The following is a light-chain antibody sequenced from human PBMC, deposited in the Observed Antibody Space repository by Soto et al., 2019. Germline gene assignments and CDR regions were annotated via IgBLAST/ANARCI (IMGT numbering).Light chain of an antibody. V-gene: IGKV3-20*01. J-gene: IGKJ2*01. CDR2: GAS. CDR3: QQYGSSPLYT. Sequence: EIVLTQSPGTLSLSPGDRATISCRASQSVSSAYLAWYQQKPGQAPRLLIYGASSRATGIPDRFSGSGSGTDFTLTISRLEPEDFAVYYCQQYGSSPLYTFGQGTKLDIK. CDR1: QSVSSAY.